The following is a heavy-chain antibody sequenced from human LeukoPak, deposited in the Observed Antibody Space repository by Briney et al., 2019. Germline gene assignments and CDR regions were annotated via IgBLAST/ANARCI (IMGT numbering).Heavy chain of an antibody. V-gene: IGHV3-53*01. CDR1: GFTVSSNY. D-gene: IGHD3-22*01. CDR2: IYSGGST. J-gene: IGHJ4*02. Sequence: GGSLRLSCAASGFTVSSNYMSWVRQAPGKGLEWVSVIYSGGSTYYADSVKGRFTISRDNSKNTLYLQMNSLRAEDTAVYYCAREGGYYYEGSGYYDYGGQGTWVT. CDR3: AREGGYYYEGSGYYDY.